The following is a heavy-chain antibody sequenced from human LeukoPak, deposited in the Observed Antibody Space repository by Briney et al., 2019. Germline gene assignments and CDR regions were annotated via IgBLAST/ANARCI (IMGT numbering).Heavy chain of an antibody. CDR2: IKHSGST. CDR3: AAIQEGSGDAFDI. V-gene: IGHV4-34*01. CDR1: GGSISSYY. D-gene: IGHD5-18*01. J-gene: IGHJ3*02. Sequence: PSETLSLTCTVSGGSISSYYWSWIRQPPGKGLEWIGEIKHSGSTNYNPSLKSRVTISVDTSKNQFSLKLSSVTAADTAVYYCAAIQEGSGDAFDIWGQGTMVTVSS.